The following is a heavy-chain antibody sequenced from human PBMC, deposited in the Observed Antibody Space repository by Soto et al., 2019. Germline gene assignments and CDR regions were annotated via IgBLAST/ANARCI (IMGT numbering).Heavy chain of an antibody. CDR2: ISGSGGSA. J-gene: IGHJ4*02. Sequence: GGSLRLCCAASGFTFSSYAMSWVRQAPGKGLEWVSAISGSGGSAYYADSVKGRFTISRDNSKNTLYLQMNSLRAEDTAVYYCAKDFSGSLYSIVLYLLEGSSSDYCGTGPLLTVS. CDR3: AKDFSGSLYSIVLYLLEGSSSDY. CDR1: GFTFSSYA. D-gene: IGHD6-19*01. V-gene: IGHV3-23*01.